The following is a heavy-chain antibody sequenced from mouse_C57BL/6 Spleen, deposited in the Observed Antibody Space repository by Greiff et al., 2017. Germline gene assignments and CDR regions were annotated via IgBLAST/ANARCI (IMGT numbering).Heavy chain of an antibody. CDR2: ISGGGGNT. V-gene: IGHV5-9*01. CDR1: GFTFSSYT. CDR3: ARRRPYAMDY. Sequence: EVMLVESGGGLVKPGGSLKLSCAASGFTFSSYTMSWVRQTPEKRLEWVATISGGGGNTYYPDSVKGRFTISRDNAKNTLYLQMSSLRSEDTALYYCARRRPYAMDYWGQGTSVTVSS. J-gene: IGHJ4*01.